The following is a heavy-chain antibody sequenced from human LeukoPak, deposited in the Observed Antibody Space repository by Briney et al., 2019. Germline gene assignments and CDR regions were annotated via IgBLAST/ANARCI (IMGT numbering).Heavy chain of an antibody. V-gene: IGHV4-59*01. CDR1: GDSISSYY. Sequence: PSETLSLTCTVSGDSISSYYWSWIRQPPGKGLEWIGYIYYSGSTSGSTNYNPSLKSRVTISVDTSKNQFSLKLRSVTAADTAVYYCARDSMGRARMLSRAFDIWGQGTMVTVSS. J-gene: IGHJ3*02. CDR2: IYYSGSTSGST. CDR3: ARDSMGRARMLSRAFDI. D-gene: IGHD3-10*01.